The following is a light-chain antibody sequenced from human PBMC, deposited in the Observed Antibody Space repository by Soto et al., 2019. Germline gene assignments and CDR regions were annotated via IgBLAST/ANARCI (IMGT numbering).Light chain of an antibody. CDR3: QQYNSYPLT. CDR1: QSISSW. V-gene: IGKV1-5*01. J-gene: IGKJ1*01. Sequence: DLQMTQSPSTLSASVGDRVTITCRASQSISSWLAWYQQKPGKAPKLLIYDASSLESGVPSRFSVSGSGTEFTLTISSLQPDDFATYYCQQYNSYPLTFGQGTKVEIK. CDR2: DAS.